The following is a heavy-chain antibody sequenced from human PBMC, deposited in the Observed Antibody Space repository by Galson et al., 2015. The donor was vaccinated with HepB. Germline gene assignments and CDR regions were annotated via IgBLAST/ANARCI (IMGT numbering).Heavy chain of an antibody. V-gene: IGHV3-33*01. J-gene: IGHJ4*02. CDR2: IWYDGNKK. Sequence: SLRLSCAASGFSFFKYGMHWVRQAPGEGLEWVAVIWYDGNKKNYTDSVKGRFTVSRDNSKNTLYLQMSSLRAEDTAVYYCARGYYNDGSGYYSSFDNWGQGTLVTVSS. CDR3: ARGYYNDGSGYYSSFDN. CDR1: GFSFFKYG. D-gene: IGHD3-22*01.